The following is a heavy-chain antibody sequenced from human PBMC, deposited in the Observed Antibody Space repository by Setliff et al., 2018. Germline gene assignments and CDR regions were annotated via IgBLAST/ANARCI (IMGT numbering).Heavy chain of an antibody. J-gene: IGHJ4*02. CDR3: ATSVSWIQLVLYPPGHPEPIDY. CDR2: LDPEDGET. Sequence: ASVKGSCKVRGYTLSELTMHWGRQAPGKGLAWMGGLDPEDGETIYAQKCQGRVTMTEDTSTDTDYMELSSLRSEDAALYYCATSVSWIQLVLYPPGHPEPIDYCGQGTLVTVSS. CDR1: GYTLSELT. V-gene: IGHV1-24*01. D-gene: IGHD5-18*01.